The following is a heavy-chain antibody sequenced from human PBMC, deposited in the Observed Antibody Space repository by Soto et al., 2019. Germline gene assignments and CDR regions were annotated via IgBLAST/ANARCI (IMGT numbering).Heavy chain of an antibody. J-gene: IGHJ5*02. V-gene: IGHV4-59*11. Sequence: QVHLQESGPGLVKPSETLSLTCTVSGGSITNHYWSWIRQPPGKGLEWIGYVDVRGSTNYSPSLKRRVSMSVATXGXRXXLSLNSVTAADTAVYYCARESSIRGLVYVSNWLAPWGQGTLVTVSS. CDR2: VDVRGST. CDR3: ARESSIRGLVYVSNWLAP. D-gene: IGHD3-10*01. CDR1: GGSITNHY.